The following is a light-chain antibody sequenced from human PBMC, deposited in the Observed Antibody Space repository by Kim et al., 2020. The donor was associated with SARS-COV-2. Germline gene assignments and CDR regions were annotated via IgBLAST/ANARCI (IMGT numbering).Light chain of an antibody. CDR2: GAS. CDR3: QQYGSSPLVT. V-gene: IGKV3-20*01. CDR1: RSLTSRH. Sequence: LGMRANLSCRTSRSLTSRHLACYQQKAGQAPRLLIYGASNRATGVPDRFSGSGSETDFTLTISRLEPEDFAVYFCQQYGSSPLVTFGQGTRLEIK. J-gene: IGKJ5*01.